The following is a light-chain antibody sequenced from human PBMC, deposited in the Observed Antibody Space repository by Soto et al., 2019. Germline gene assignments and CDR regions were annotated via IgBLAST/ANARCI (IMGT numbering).Light chain of an antibody. CDR1: SSNIGRTS. J-gene: IGLJ1*01. CDR2: ENN. CDR3: GTWDSNLSADI. Sequence: QAVVTQPPSVSAAPGQKVTISCSGSSSNIGRTSVSWYQQLPETAPRLLIYENNKRPSGIPDRFSGSKSGTSATLVITGLQTGDEADYFCGTWDSNLSADIFGTGTKLTVL. V-gene: IGLV1-51*02.